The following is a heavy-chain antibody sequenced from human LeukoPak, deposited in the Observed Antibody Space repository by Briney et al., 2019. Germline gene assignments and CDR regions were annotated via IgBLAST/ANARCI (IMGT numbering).Heavy chain of an antibody. CDR3: ARDLIVVVVAATRPGWFDP. CDR2: IYYSGST. CDR1: GGSISSYY. Sequence: PSETLSLTCTVSGGSISSYYWSWIRQPPGKGLEWIGSIYYSGSTYYNPSLKSRVTISVDTSKNQFSLKLSSETAADTAVYYCARDLIVVVVAATRPGWFDPWGQGTLVTVSS. V-gene: IGHV4-39*07. D-gene: IGHD2-15*01. J-gene: IGHJ5*02.